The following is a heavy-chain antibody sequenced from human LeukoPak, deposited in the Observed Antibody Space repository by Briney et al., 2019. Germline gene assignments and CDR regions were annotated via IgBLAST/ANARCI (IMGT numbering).Heavy chain of an antibody. Sequence: GGSLRLSCAASGFTFSSYGMHWVRQVPGKGLEWVAVISYDGSNKYYADSVKGRFTISRDNSKNTLYLQMNSLRAEDTAVYYCARVDGYNSEYFQHWGQGTLVTVSS. V-gene: IGHV3-30*03. CDR3: ARVDGYNSEYFQH. CDR2: ISYDGSNK. CDR1: GFTFSSYG. D-gene: IGHD5-24*01. J-gene: IGHJ1*01.